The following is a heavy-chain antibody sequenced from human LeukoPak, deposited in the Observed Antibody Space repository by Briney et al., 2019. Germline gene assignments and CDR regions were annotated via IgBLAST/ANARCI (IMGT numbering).Heavy chain of an antibody. D-gene: IGHD3-10*01. CDR1: GGSFSGYY. CDR3: ARGLPAYSPFGITMVRGVPHAFDI. Sequence: SETLSLTCAVYGGSFSGYYWSWIRQPPGKGLEWIGEINHSGSTNYNPSLKSRVTISVDTSKNQFSLKLSSVTAADTAVYYCARGLPAYSPFGITMVRGVPHAFDIWGQGTMVTVSP. V-gene: IGHV4-34*01. J-gene: IGHJ3*02. CDR2: INHSGST.